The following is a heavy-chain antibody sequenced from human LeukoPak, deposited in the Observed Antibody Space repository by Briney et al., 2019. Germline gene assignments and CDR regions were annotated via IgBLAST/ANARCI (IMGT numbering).Heavy chain of an antibody. Sequence: PSETLSLTCTVSGGSISSYYWSWIRQHPGKGLEWIGYIYYSGSTYYNPSLKSRVTISVDTSKNQFSLKLSSVTAADTAVYYCARGYSSGWYQDWFDPWGQGTLATVSS. D-gene: IGHD6-19*01. V-gene: IGHV4-59*06. CDR2: IYYSGST. J-gene: IGHJ5*02. CDR1: GGSISSYY. CDR3: ARGYSSGWYQDWFDP.